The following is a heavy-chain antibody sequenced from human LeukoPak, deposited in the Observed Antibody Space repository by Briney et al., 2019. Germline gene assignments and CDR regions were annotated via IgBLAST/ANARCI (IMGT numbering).Heavy chain of an antibody. CDR3: ASNSLSIAVAGTYYYYGMDV. Sequence: ASVKVSCKASGCTFTSYGISWVRQAPGQGLEWMGWISAYNGNTNYAQKLQGRVTMTTDTSTSTAYMELRSLRSDDTAVYYCASNSLSIAVAGTYYYYGMDVWGQGTTVTVSS. CDR2: ISAYNGNT. J-gene: IGHJ6*02. CDR1: GCTFTSYG. D-gene: IGHD6-19*01. V-gene: IGHV1-18*01.